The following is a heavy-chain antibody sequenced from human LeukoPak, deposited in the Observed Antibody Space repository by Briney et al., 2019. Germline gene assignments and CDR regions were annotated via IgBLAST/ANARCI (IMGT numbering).Heavy chain of an antibody. Sequence: GGSLRLSCAASGFTFSSYAMRWVRQAPGKGLEWVSAISGSGGSTYYADSVKGRFTISRDNSKNTLYLQMNSLRAEDTAVYYCAKDPRGTMVRGVINWFDPWGQGTLVTVSS. J-gene: IGHJ5*02. CDR1: GFTFSSYA. CDR2: ISGSGGST. CDR3: AKDPRGTMVRGVINWFDP. D-gene: IGHD3-10*01. V-gene: IGHV3-23*01.